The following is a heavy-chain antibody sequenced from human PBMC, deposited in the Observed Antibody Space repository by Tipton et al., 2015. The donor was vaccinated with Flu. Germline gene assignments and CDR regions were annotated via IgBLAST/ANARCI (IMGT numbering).Heavy chain of an antibody. D-gene: IGHD3-10*01. CDR3: ARTPLFGALIWGMDV. CDR1: GGSISSGSYY. CDR2: IYTSGST. Sequence: TLSLTCTVSGGSISSGSYYWSWIRQPAGKGLEWIGRIYTSGSTNYNPSLKSRVTISVDTSKNQFSLKLSSVTAADTAVYYCARTPLFGALIWGMDVWGQGTTVTVSS. V-gene: IGHV4-61*02. J-gene: IGHJ6*02.